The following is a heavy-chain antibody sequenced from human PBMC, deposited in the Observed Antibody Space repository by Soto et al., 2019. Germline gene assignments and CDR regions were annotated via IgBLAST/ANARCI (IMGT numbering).Heavy chain of an antibody. Sequence: GSLRLSCAASGFTFSSYAMSWVRQAPGKGLEWVSAISGSGGSTYYADSVKGRFTISRDNSKNTLYLQMNSLRAEDTAVYYCAKEGRIAARPEALFDYWGQGTLVTVSS. CDR1: GFTFSSYA. V-gene: IGHV3-23*01. J-gene: IGHJ4*02. CDR2: ISGSGGST. CDR3: AKEGRIAARPEALFDY. D-gene: IGHD6-6*01.